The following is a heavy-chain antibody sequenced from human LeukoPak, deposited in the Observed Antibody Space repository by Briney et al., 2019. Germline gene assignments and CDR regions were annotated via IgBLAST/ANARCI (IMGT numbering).Heavy chain of an antibody. Sequence: GGSLRLSCAASGFTFSIYAMSWVRQAPGKGLEWVSHISESGDTIYYADSVMGRFTISRDNSKNTLYLQMNSLRAEDTSVYYCAKGGVAAAVIWGQGTLVTVSS. V-gene: IGHV3-23*01. CDR1: GFTFSIYA. D-gene: IGHD6-13*01. CDR2: ISESGDTI. CDR3: AKGGVAAAVI. J-gene: IGHJ4*02.